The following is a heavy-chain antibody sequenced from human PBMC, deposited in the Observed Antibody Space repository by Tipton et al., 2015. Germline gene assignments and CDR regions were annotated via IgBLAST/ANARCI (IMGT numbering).Heavy chain of an antibody. J-gene: IGHJ4*02. V-gene: IGHV3-30*18. Sequence: RSLRLSCAASGFIFSSYGMHWVRQAPGKGLEWVAVISYDGTNMYYADSVKGRFTISRDDSKNTLYLQMSSLRAEDTAVYYCVNDLHTVALDWGQGTLVTVSS. CDR3: VNDLHTVALD. CDR2: ISYDGTNM. CDR1: GFIFSSYG. D-gene: IGHD4-23*01.